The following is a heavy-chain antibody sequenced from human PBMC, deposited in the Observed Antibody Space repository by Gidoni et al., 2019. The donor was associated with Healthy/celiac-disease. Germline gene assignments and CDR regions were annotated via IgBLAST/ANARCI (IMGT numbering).Heavy chain of an antibody. CDR2: ISYDGSNK. Sequence: QVQLVESGGGVVQPGRSLRLSCAASGFTFSSYAMHWVRPAPGKGLEWVAVISYDGSNKYYADSVKGRFTISRDNSKNTLYLQMNSLRAEDTAVYYCARDRIAAAGPRRGGEFLLWYYYYMDVWGKGTTVTVSS. V-gene: IGHV3-30-3*01. CDR3: ARDRIAAAGPRRGGEFLLWYYYYMDV. J-gene: IGHJ6*03. CDR1: GFTFSSYA. D-gene: IGHD6-13*01.